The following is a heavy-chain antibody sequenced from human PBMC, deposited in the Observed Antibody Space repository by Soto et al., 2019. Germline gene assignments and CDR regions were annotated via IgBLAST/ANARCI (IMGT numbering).Heavy chain of an antibody. CDR2: IHYSGTT. D-gene: IGHD2-8*01. CDR1: GTSISSYY. Sequence: SETLALTCTVSGTSISSYYWSWIRQPPGKGLEWIANIHYSGTTNYNPSLASRVTISVDTSKNQFSLKMTSVTAADRAIYFCARYNSYAIDYWGRGTLVTVSS. CDR3: ARYNSYAIDY. J-gene: IGHJ4*02. V-gene: IGHV4-59*01.